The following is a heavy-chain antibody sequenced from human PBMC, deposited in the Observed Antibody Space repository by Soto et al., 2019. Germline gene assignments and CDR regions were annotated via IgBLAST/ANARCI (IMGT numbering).Heavy chain of an antibody. D-gene: IGHD2-2*01. J-gene: IGHJ6*03. CDR2: IYYSGST. Sequence: PSETLSHTCTVSGGSISSYYWIWIRQPPGKGLEWIGYIYYSGSTNYNPSLKSRVTISVDTSKNQFSLKLSSVTAADTAVYYCARDSAYCSSTSCYGVNPYYYYYYMDVWGKGTTVTVSS. V-gene: IGHV4-59*01. CDR1: GGSISSYY. CDR3: ARDSAYCSSTSCYGVNPYYYYYYMDV.